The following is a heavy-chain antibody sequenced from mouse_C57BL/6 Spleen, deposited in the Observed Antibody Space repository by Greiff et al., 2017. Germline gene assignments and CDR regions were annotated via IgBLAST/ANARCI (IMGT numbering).Heavy chain of an antibody. D-gene: IGHD1-1*01. CDR1: GYTFTDYE. CDR2: IDPETGGT. J-gene: IGHJ2*01. Sequence: QVHVKQSGAELVRPGASVTLSCKASGYTFTDYEMHWVKQTPVHGLEWIGAIDPETGGTAYNQKFKGKAILTADKSSSTAYMELRSLTSEDSAVYYCTRLGTVYYFDYWGQGTTLTVSS. V-gene: IGHV1-15*01. CDR3: TRLGTVYYFDY.